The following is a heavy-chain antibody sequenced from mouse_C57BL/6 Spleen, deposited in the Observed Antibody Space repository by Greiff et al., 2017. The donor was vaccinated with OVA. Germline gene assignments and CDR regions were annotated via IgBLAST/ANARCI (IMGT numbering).Heavy chain of an antibody. J-gene: IGHJ3*01. Sequence: VQLKESGAELVRPGASVKLSCTASGFNIKDDYMHWVKQRPEQGLEWIGWIDPENGDTEYASKFQGKATITADTSSNTAYLQLSSLTSEDTAVYYCTQTAQALFAYRGQGTLVTVSA. CDR1: GFNIKDDY. CDR3: TQTAQALFAY. D-gene: IGHD3-2*02. V-gene: IGHV14-4*01. CDR2: IDPENGDT.